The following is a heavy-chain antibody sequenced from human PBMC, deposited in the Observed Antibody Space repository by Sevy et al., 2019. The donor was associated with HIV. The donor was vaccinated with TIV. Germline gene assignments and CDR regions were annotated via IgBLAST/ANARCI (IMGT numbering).Heavy chain of an antibody. Sequence: SETLSLTCTVSTGSITSYWWTWIRQPPGKGLEWIANIHHNGNTNYNPSLKSRFTISLDTSKSKFSLRLSSVTAADTAMYYCAGETAWGSDYSWGQGTRVTVSS. V-gene: IGHV4-59*08. CDR3: AGETAWGSDYS. J-gene: IGHJ4*02. D-gene: IGHD6-25*01. CDR2: IHHNGNT. CDR1: TGSITSYW.